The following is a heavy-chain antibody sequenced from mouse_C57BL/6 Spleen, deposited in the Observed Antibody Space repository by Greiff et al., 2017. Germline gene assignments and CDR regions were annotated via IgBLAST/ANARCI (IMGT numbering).Heavy chain of an antibody. Sequence: QVHVKQPGAELVRPGSSVKLSCKASGYTFTSYWMHWVKQRPIQGLEWIGNIDPSDSETHYNQKFKDKATLTVDKSSSTAYMQLSSLTSEDYAVYYCAIQLRLPYYYAMDYWGQGTSVTVSS. CDR3: AIQLRLPYYYAMDY. J-gene: IGHJ4*01. CDR1: GYTFTSYW. V-gene: IGHV1-52*01. D-gene: IGHD3-2*02. CDR2: IDPSDSET.